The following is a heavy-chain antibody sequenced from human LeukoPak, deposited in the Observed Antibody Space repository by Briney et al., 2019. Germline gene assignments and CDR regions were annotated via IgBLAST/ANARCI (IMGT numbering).Heavy chain of an antibody. V-gene: IGHV3-30*18. Sequence: GRSLRLSCAASGFTFSSYGMHWVRQAPGKGLEWVAVISYDGSNKYYADSVKSRFTISRDNSKNTLYLQMNSLRAEDTAVYYCAKGRQWLVRTDFDYWGQGTLVTVSS. CDR2: ISYDGSNK. CDR1: GFTFSSYG. CDR3: AKGRQWLVRTDFDY. J-gene: IGHJ4*02. D-gene: IGHD6-19*01.